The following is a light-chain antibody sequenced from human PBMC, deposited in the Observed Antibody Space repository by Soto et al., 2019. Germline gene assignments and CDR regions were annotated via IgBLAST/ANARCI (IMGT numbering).Light chain of an antibody. V-gene: IGKV1-39*01. CDR1: QTISNS. J-gene: IGKJ5*01. CDR2: SSS. CDR3: QQTDSSPIT. Sequence: DIQMTQSPSSLSASVGDTVTITCRASQTISNSLHWYQQRPGKAPNLLIYSSSILKSGAPPRFRVSESGTEFTLTITSLQPEDFATYYCQQTDSSPITVGQGTRLEIK.